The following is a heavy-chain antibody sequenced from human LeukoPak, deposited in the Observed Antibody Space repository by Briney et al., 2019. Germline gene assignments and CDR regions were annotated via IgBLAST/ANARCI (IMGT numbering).Heavy chain of an antibody. CDR3: ARVGTYQFDY. Sequence: PSETLSLTCTVSGGSISSGAYYWNWIRLHPGKGLEWIGYIYYSGSSYYNPSLKSRVAISLDTSKNQFSLKLSSVTAADTAVYYCARVGTYQFDYWGQGTLVTVSS. CDR2: IYYSGSS. J-gene: IGHJ4*02. CDR1: GGSISSGAYY. V-gene: IGHV4-31*03. D-gene: IGHD1-1*01.